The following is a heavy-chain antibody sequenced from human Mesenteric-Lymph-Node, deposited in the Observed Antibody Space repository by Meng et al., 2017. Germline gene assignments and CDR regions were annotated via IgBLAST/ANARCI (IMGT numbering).Heavy chain of an antibody. CDR1: GYTFTSYD. D-gene: IGHD6-19*01. J-gene: IGHJ5*02. CDR2: MNPNSGNT. CDR3: ARGRWLVRNWFDP. V-gene: IGHV1-8*03. Sequence: ASVKVSCKASGYTFTSYDINWVRQATGQGLEWMGWMNPNSGNTGYAQKFQGRVTITRNTSISTAYMELSSLRSEDTAVYYCARGRWLVRNWFDPWGQGTLVTVSS.